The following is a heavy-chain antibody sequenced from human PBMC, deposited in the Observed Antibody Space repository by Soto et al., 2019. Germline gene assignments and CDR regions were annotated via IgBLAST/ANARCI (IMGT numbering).Heavy chain of an antibody. CDR2: ISWNSGSI. D-gene: IGHD3-10*01. V-gene: IGHV3-9*01. CDR1: GFTFDDHA. CDR3: AKDRLWFGEFHGMDV. J-gene: IGHJ6*02. Sequence: PGGSLRLSCAASGFTFDDHAMHSVRQAPGKGLEWVSGISWNSGSIGYADSVKGRFTISRDNAKNSLYLQMNSLRAEDTALYYCAKDRLWFGEFHGMDVWGQGTTVTVSS.